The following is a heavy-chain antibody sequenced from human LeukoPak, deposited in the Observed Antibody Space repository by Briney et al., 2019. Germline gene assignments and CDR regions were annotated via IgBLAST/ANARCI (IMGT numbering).Heavy chain of an antibody. J-gene: IGHJ4*02. D-gene: IGHD5-24*01. Sequence: GGSLRLSCAASGFTFSNYAKYWVRKAPGPGKERVSVISTDGNYKYYADSVKGRFAVSRDNSKNMLYLQMNSLSADDTAVYYCARRPVAAIKGYFDSWGQGALVTVSS. CDR3: ARRPVAAIKGYFDS. CDR1: GFTFSNYA. CDR2: ISTDGNYK. V-gene: IGHV3-30*09.